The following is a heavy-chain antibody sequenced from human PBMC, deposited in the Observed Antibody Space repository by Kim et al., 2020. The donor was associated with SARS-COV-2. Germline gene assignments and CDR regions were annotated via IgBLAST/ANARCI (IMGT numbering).Heavy chain of an antibody. CDR2: INAGNGNT. Sequence: ASVKVSCKASGYTFTSYDMHWVRQAPGQRLEWMGWINAGNGNTKYSQKFQGRVTITRDTSASTAYMELSSLRSEDTAVYYCARMVPQSIAAKSPYYGMDVWGQGTTVTVSS. J-gene: IGHJ6*02. CDR3: ARMVPQSIAAKSPYYGMDV. CDR1: GYTFTSYD. D-gene: IGHD6-6*01. V-gene: IGHV1-3*01.